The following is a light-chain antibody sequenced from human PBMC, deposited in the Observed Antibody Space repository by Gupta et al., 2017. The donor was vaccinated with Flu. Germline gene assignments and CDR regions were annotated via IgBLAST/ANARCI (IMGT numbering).Light chain of an antibody. CDR3: QVWYTSSDYLEV. CDR1: DIGSKS. Sequence: SYVLNQPTSVSVAPGETDRITCGGTDIGSKSVHCYQQRPGQAPVLVVYNDNVRPSGIPDRFSGSKSENTATLTISRVEAGDEADYYCQVWYTSSDYLEVFGTGTKVTVL. CDR2: NDN. V-gene: IGLV3-21*02. J-gene: IGLJ1*01.